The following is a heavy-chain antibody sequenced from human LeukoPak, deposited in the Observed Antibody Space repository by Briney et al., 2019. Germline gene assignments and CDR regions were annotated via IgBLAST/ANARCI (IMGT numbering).Heavy chain of an antibody. J-gene: IGHJ4*02. CDR3: ARDRGIAAAMDY. V-gene: IGHV3-53*01. CDR2: IYGGGST. D-gene: IGHD6-13*01. CDR1: GFTLSSNY. Sequence: GGSLRLSCAASGFTLSSNYMSWVRQAPGEGVGWGSVIYGGGSTYYADSVKGRFTISRDSSKNTLYLQMNSLRAEDTAVYYCARDRGIAAAMDYWGQGTLVTVSS.